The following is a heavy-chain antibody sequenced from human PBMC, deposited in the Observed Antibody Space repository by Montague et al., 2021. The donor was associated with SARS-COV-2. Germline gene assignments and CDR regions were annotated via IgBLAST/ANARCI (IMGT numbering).Heavy chain of an antibody. CDR3: ARSYGTTVVTRAFDY. Sequence: PALVKPTQTLTLTCTFSGFSLSTSGMCVSWIRQPPGKALEWLTLIDWDDDKYYSTSLKTRLTISKDTSKTQVVLTMTNMDPVDTATYCCARSYGTTVVTRAFDYWGQGTLVTVSS. V-gene: IGHV2-70*01. CDR2: IDWDDDK. CDR1: GFSLSTSGMC. D-gene: IGHD4-23*01. J-gene: IGHJ4*02.